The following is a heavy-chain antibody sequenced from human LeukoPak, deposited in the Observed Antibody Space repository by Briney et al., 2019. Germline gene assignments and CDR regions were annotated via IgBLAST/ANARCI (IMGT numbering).Heavy chain of an antibody. Sequence: GGSLRLSCAASGFTFTDFYMSWIRQAPGKGLEWVSYISSSGTTIYYADPVMGRFTISRDSSRNTLYLQMNSLRTEDTAEYYCARLASTVTSPLDYWGQGTLVTVSS. CDR1: GFTFTDFY. CDR2: ISSSGTTI. CDR3: ARLASTVTSPLDY. J-gene: IGHJ4*02. D-gene: IGHD4-11*01. V-gene: IGHV3-11*04.